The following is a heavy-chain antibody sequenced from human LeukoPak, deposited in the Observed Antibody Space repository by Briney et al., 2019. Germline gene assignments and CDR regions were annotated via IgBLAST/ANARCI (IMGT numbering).Heavy chain of an antibody. CDR1: GFTFSSYW. V-gene: IGHV3-74*01. J-gene: IGHJ4*02. Sequence: GGSLRLSRTASGFTFSSYWMHWVRQAPGKGLVWISRINSDGGSTSYADSVKGRFTISRDNAKNTLYLQMNSLRAEDTAVYYCARRIQGMAPYYFDYWGQGTLVTVSS. CDR3: ARRIQGMAPYYFDY. D-gene: IGHD5-24*01. CDR2: INSDGGST.